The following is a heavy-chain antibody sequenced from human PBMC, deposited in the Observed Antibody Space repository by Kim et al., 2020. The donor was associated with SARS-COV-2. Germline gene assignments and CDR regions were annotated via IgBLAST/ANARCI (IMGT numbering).Heavy chain of an antibody. D-gene: IGHD3-10*01. CDR3: ARWGGSGSYLGVYYYYGMDV. J-gene: IGHJ6*02. CDR1: GESFSGYY. V-gene: IGHV4-34*01. Sequence: SETLSLTCAVYGESFSGYYWSWIRQPPGKGLEWIGEINHSGSTNYNPSLKSRVTISVDTSKNQFSLKLSSVTAADTAVYYCARWGGSGSYLGVYYYYGMDVWGQGTTVTVSS. CDR2: INHSGST.